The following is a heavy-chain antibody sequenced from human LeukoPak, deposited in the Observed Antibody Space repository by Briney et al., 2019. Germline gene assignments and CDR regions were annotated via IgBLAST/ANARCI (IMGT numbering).Heavy chain of an antibody. D-gene: IGHD6-13*01. CDR2: ISGSGGSA. CDR1: GFTFSRHP. J-gene: IGHJ5*02. V-gene: IGHV3-23*01. Sequence: GGSLRLSCVASGFTFSRHPMSWVRQAPGKGLEWVSGISGSGGSAYYADSVKGRFTISRDNSKNTLFLQMNSLRAEDTAVYYCAKGGSWLNWFDPWGQGTLVTVSS. CDR3: AKGGSWLNWFDP.